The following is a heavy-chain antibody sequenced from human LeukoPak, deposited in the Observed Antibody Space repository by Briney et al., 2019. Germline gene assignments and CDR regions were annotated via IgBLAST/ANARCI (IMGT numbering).Heavy chain of an antibody. J-gene: IGHJ5*02. CDR1: GGSFSGYY. V-gene: IGHV4-38-2*01. Sequence: PSETLSLTCAVYGGSFSGYYWGWIRQPPGKGLEWIGSIYHSGSTYYNPSLKSRVTISVDTSKNQFSLKLSSVTAADTAVYYCARFNWNYEGSGFDPWGQGTLVTVSS. D-gene: IGHD1-7*01. CDR2: IYHSGST. CDR3: ARFNWNYEGSGFDP.